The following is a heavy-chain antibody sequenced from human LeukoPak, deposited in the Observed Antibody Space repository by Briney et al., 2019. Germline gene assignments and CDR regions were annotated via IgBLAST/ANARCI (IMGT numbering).Heavy chain of an antibody. D-gene: IGHD5-12*01. CDR3: ARDGGVSGYDLLDY. CDR1: GFTFSNYW. V-gene: IGHV3-7*01. J-gene: IGHJ4*02. Sequence: GGSLRLSCAASGFTFSNYWMTWVRQAPGKGLEWVAHINQDGSEEHYMDSVKARFTISRDNAKNSLSLQMNSLRAEDTAVYHCARDGGVSGYDLLDYWGQGTLVTVSS. CDR2: INQDGSEE.